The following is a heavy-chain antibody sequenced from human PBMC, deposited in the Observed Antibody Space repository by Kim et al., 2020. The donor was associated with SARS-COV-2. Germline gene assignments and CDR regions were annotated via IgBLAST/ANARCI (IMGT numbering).Heavy chain of an antibody. J-gene: IGHJ3*02. CDR2: IYYSGST. CDR1: GGSISSGDYY. V-gene: IGHV4-30-4*01. CDR3: ARVPPYYYGSGSYTATLDAFDI. Sequence: SETLSLTCTVSGGSISSGDYYWSWIRQPPGKGLEWIGYIYYSGSTYYNPSLKSRVTISVDTSKNQFSLKLSSVTAADTAVYYCARVPPYYYGSGSYTATLDAFDIWGQGTMVTVSS. D-gene: IGHD3-10*01.